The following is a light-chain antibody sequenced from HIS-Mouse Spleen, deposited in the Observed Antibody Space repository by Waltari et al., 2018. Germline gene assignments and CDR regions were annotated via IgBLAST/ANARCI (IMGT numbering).Light chain of an antibody. CDR1: SANIGSNS. CDR2: RNN. J-gene: IGLJ2*01. V-gene: IGLV1-47*01. CDR3: AAWDDSLSGL. Sequence: QSVLTQPPSESGTPGQRVTISCSGSSANIGSNSVYWYQQLPGTAPKLLIYRNNQRPSGVPDRFSGSKSGTSASLAISGLRSEDEADYYCAAWDDSLSGLFGGGTKLTVL.